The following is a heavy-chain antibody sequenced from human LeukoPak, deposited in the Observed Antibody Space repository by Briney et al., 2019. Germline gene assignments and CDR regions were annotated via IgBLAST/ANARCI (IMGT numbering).Heavy chain of an antibody. D-gene: IGHD3-3*01. J-gene: IGHJ3*01. V-gene: IGHV4-59*12. CDR1: GGSISSYY. CDR3: AKDSGVAIFGVVSQYAFDV. Sequence: SETLSLTCTVSGGSISSYYWSWIRQPPGKGLEWIGYIYYSGSTNYNPSLKSRVTISVDTSKNQFSLRLTSVTAADTAVYYCAKDSGVAIFGVVSQYAFDVWGQGTMVTVS. CDR2: IYYSGST.